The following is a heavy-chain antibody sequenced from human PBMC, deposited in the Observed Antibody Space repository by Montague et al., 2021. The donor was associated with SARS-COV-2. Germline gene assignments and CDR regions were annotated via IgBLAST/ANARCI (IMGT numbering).Heavy chain of an antibody. J-gene: IGHJ6*02. CDR1: GGSISPYY. D-gene: IGHD3-16*01. Sequence: SETLSLTCTDSGGSISPYYWSWIRQSPGKGLECIGYTSHSGSTDYNPPLKSRVTISIDTSKNQFSLKLSSVTAADTAVYYCARGGGQYDAPDSNYALDVWGQGTMVTVSS. CDR3: ARGGGQYDAPDSNYALDV. V-gene: IGHV4-59*12. CDR2: TSHSGST.